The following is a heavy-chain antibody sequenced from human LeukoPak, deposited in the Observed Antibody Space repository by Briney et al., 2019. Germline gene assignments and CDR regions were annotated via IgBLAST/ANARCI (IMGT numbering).Heavy chain of an antibody. Sequence: SETLSLTCTVSGGSISSSSYYWGWIRQPPGKGLEWIGRIYYSGSTYYNPSLKSRVTISVDTSKNQFSLKLSSVTAADTAVYYCARDRTWFGELYYYYYYMDVWGKGTTVTVSS. CDR3: ARDRTWFGELYYYYYYMDV. V-gene: IGHV4-39*07. J-gene: IGHJ6*03. D-gene: IGHD3-10*01. CDR2: IYYSGST. CDR1: GGSISSSSYY.